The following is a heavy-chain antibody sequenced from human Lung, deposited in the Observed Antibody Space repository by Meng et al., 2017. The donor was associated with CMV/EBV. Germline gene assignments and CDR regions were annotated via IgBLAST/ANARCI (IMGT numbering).Heavy chain of an antibody. CDR2: ISYDGSNK. V-gene: IGHV3-30-3*01. CDR1: GFTFSSYA. J-gene: IGHJ3*02. D-gene: IGHD4-17*01. Sequence: GESXKISCAASGFTFSSYAMHWVRQAPGKGLEWVAVISYDGSNKYYADSAKGRFTISRDNSKNTLYLQMNSLRAEDTAVYYCARDNYGDYGDAFDIWGQGTXVTV. CDR3: ARDNYGDYGDAFDI.